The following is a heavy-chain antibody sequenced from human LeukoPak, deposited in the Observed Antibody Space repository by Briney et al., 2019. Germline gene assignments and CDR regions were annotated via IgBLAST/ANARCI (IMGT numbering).Heavy chain of an antibody. V-gene: IGHV4-59*01. CDR2: IYYSGST. J-gene: IGHJ5*02. CDR3: AREIPAAESXFDP. D-gene: IGHD2-2*01. Sequence: PSETLSLTCTVSGGSISSYYWSWIRQPPGKGLEWIGYIYYSGSTNYNPSLKSRVTISVDTSKNQFSLKLSSVTAADTAVYYCAREIPAAESXFDPWGQGTLVTVSS. CDR1: GGSISSYY.